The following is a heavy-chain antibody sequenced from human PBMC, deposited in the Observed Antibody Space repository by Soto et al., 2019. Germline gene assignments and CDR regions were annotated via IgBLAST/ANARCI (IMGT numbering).Heavy chain of an antibody. J-gene: IGHJ4*02. CDR1: GFSFSDHY. Sequence: VQLVESGGGLVQPGGSLRLSCTASGFSFSDHYMEWVRQAPGKGLEWVSYISSSGSTIYYADSVKGRFTISRDNAKNSLYLQMNSLRAEDTAVYYCARDKGSWIQLRYFDYWGQGTLVTVSS. CDR2: ISSSGSTI. CDR3: ARDKGSWIQLRYFDY. V-gene: IGHV3-11*01. D-gene: IGHD5-18*01.